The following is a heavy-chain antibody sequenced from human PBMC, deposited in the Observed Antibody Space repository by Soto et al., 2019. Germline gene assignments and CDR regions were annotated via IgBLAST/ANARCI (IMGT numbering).Heavy chain of an antibody. D-gene: IGHD3-22*01. Sequence: XGSLRPSASASGFTFSSYGMHRVRQVPGKGLEWVAVIWYDGSNKYYAGSVKGRFTISRDNSKNTLYLQMNSPRAEDTAVYYCAREKLPQYYYDSSGDSFDIWGQGTMVTVS. CDR2: IWYDGSNK. CDR3: AREKLPQYYYDSSGDSFDI. CDR1: GFTFSSYG. V-gene: IGHV3-33*01. J-gene: IGHJ3*02.